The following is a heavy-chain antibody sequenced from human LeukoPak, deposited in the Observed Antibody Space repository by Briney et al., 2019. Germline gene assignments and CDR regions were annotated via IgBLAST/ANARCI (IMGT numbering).Heavy chain of an antibody. D-gene: IGHD3-16*01. J-gene: IGHJ2*01. CDR3: AMRSEGVYWYFDL. Sequence: PGGSLRLSCATFGFTFSSYSMNWVRQAPGKGLEWVSYITSTSATIYYADSVKGRFTISRDNAKNSLYLQMNSLRAEDTAVYYCAMRSEGVYWYFDLWGRGTLVTVSS. CDR2: ITSTSATI. V-gene: IGHV3-48*01. CDR1: GFTFSSYS.